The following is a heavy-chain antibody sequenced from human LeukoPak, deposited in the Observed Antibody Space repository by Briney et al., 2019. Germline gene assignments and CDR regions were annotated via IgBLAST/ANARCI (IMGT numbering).Heavy chain of an antibody. CDR3: ASENCSGTSCSSFDY. V-gene: IGHV4-39*01. CDR1: GGSISSSTYS. CDR2: IYYGGRT. D-gene: IGHD2-2*01. J-gene: IGHJ4*02. Sequence: SETLSLTCTVSGGSISSSTYSWGWIRQPPGKGLEWIGHIYYGGRTYYNPSLKSRVTISVDTSKNQFSLRLSSVTAADTAVYYCASENCSGTSCSSFDYWGQGTLVTVSS.